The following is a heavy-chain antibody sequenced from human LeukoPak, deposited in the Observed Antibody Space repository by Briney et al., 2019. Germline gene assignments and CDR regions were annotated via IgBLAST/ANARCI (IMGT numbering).Heavy chain of an antibody. CDR2: ISGSGGST. J-gene: IGHJ4*02. CDR3: AKVIGYYYDSSGYPHLFPXXXDY. Sequence: GGSLRLSCAASGFTFSSYAMSWVRQAPGKGLEWVSAISGSGGSTYYADSVKGRFTISRDNSKNTLYLQMNSLRAEDTAVYYCAKVIGYYYDSSGYPHLFPXXXDYWGQGTLVTVSS. V-gene: IGHV3-23*01. CDR1: GFTFSSYA. D-gene: IGHD3-22*01.